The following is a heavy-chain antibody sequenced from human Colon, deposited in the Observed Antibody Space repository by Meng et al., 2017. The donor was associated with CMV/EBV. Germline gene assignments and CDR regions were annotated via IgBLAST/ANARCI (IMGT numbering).Heavy chain of an antibody. Sequence: SVKVSCKASGGTFDNYAINWVRQAPGQGLEWMGGIMPIIGIVNYALKFHHRVTITADRSTDTAYMELSGLRSEDTAVYYCARERDIVVESEAIMGSYSYRTMDVWGPGTTVTVSS. V-gene: IGHV1-69*10. CDR1: GGTFDNYA. CDR3: ARERDIVVESEAIMGSYSYRTMDV. CDR2: IMPIIGIV. J-gene: IGHJ6*02. D-gene: IGHD2-2*01.